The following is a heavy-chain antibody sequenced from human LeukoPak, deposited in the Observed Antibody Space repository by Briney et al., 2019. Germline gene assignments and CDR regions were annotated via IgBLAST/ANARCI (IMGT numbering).Heavy chain of an antibody. CDR3: ATVEVGAYGI. Sequence: SETLSLTFTVSGGSISSHDWSRIRQPPGKGLEWIAYIHYSGSTNYNPSLKSRVTMSIDTSKNQFSLKLSSVTAADTAVYYCATVEVGAYGIWGQGTMVTVSS. J-gene: IGHJ3*02. D-gene: IGHD3-3*01. CDR1: GGSISSHD. V-gene: IGHV4-59*08. CDR2: IHYSGST.